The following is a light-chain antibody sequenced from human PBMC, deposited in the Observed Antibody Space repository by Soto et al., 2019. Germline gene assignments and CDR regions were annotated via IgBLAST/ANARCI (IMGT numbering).Light chain of an antibody. CDR3: QQYNNWPPIT. CDR2: DAS. J-gene: IGKJ5*01. CDR1: QSVSSY. Sequence: IVLTQSPATLSFSPCEIATLSCSSSQSVSSYLAWYQQKPGQAPRLLIYDASNRATGIPARFSGSGSGTDFTLTISSLEPEDFAVYYCQQYNNWPPITFGQGTRLEI. V-gene: IGKV3-11*01.